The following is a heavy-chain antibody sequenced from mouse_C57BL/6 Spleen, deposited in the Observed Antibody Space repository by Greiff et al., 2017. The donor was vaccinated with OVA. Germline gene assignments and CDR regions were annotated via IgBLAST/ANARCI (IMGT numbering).Heavy chain of an antibody. CDR3: AGKGFAY. Sequence: VQLQESGPELVKPGASVKISCKASGYAFSSSWMNWVKQRPGKGLEWIGRIYPGDGDTNYNGKFKGKATLTADKSSSTAYMQLSRLTAEDSAVYFCAGKGFAYWGQGTLVTVSA. CDR1: GYAFSSSW. J-gene: IGHJ3*01. V-gene: IGHV1-82*01. CDR2: IYPGDGDT.